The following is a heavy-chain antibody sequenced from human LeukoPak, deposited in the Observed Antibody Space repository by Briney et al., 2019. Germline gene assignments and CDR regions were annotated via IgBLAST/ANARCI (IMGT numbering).Heavy chain of an antibody. CDR2: ISGNGGTT. Sequence: GGSLRLSCEASGFTFSSYWMHWVRQAPGKGLEYVSVISGNGGTTYYANSVKGRFTISRDNSKNTLYLQMGSLRAEDIAMYYCARDLNRDFEYWGQGTLVTVSS. CDR3: ARDLNRDFEY. CDR1: GFTFSSYW. V-gene: IGHV3-64*01. J-gene: IGHJ4*02. D-gene: IGHD1-14*01.